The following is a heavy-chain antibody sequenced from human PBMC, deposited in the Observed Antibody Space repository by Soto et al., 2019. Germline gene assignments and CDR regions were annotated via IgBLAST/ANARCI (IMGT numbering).Heavy chain of an antibody. V-gene: IGHV3-7*04. CDR1: GFSFRESW. CDR2: MHPDATKI. D-gene: IGHD3-10*01. CDR3: VRDPDHGALDY. Sequence: VGSLRLSCIGSGFSFRESWMAWVRQAPGEGLEWVALMHPDATKIVYVDSVRGRFTISRDNTKNSLYLQMNGLREDDTAVYYCVRDPDHGALDYWGRGTLVTVSS. J-gene: IGHJ4*02.